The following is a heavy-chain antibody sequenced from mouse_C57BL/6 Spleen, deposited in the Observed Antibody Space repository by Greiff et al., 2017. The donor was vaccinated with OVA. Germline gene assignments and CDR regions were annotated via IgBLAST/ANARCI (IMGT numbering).Heavy chain of an antibody. D-gene: IGHD2-4*01. CDR2: ISSGSSTI. CDR3: ASQYDYPYYYAMDY. Sequence: EVQVVESGGGLVKPGGSLKLSCAASGFTFSDYGMHWVRQAPEKGLEWVAYISSGSSTIYYADKVKGRFTIARDNAKNTLFLQMTSLRSEDTAMYYCASQYDYPYYYAMDYWGQGTSVTVSS. CDR1: GFTFSDYG. J-gene: IGHJ4*01. V-gene: IGHV5-17*01.